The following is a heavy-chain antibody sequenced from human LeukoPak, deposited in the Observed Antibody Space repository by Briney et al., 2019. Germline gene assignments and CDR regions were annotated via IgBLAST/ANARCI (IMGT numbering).Heavy chain of an antibody. CDR1: GFTFSTYH. D-gene: IGHD3-10*01. Sequence: TGRSLRLSCAASGFTFSTYHMNWVRQAPGKGLVWVSRINSDGSATSYAESVKGRFGISRDNAKNTLHLQMNSLRAEDTAVYYCANSGTGKYWGQGTLVTVSS. J-gene: IGHJ4*02. V-gene: IGHV3-74*01. CDR3: ANSGTGKY. CDR2: INSDGSAT.